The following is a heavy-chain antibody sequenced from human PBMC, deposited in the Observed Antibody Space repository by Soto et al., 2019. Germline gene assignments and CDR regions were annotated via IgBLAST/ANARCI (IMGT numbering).Heavy chain of an antibody. J-gene: IGHJ5*02. CDR2: IYYRGST. D-gene: IGHD6-13*01. V-gene: IGHV4-39*01. CDR3: ARRERAAGTDWWFDP. Sequence: SGTLSLPCTVSGGSISRSSFPWGWVRQPPGKGLEWIGSIYYRGSTYYSPSLKSRVTISVDTSKNQFSLKLSSVTAADPAVYYCARRERAAGTDWWFDPWGQGTLVTVSS. CDR1: GGSISRSSFP.